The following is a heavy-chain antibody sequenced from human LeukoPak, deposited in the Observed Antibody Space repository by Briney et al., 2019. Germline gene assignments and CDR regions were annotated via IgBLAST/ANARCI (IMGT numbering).Heavy chain of an antibody. CDR1: GFSLSDRY. V-gene: IGHV3-11*04. J-gene: IGHJ6*04. D-gene: IGHD3-10*02. Sequence: GGSLRLSCADSGFSLSDRYMMWIRQAPGKGLEWVSYISASGKEIYYADSVKGRFTISRDNAKNSLYLQMNSLRAEDTAVYYCAELGITMIGGVWGKGTTVTISS. CDR2: ISASGKEI. CDR3: AELGITMIGGV.